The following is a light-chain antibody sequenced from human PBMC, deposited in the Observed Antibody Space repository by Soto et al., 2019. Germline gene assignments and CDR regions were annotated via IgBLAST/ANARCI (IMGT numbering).Light chain of an antibody. CDR1: QSVSSN. J-gene: IGKJ1*01. CDR3: QQYNNWPQT. Sequence: EIVMTQSPATLSVSPGERATLSCRASQSVSSNLAWYQQKPGQAPRLLIYGASTRATGIPARFSGSGSGTEFTINISSLQSEDFAVYYCQQYNNWPQTFGQGTKVEIK. V-gene: IGKV3-15*01. CDR2: GAS.